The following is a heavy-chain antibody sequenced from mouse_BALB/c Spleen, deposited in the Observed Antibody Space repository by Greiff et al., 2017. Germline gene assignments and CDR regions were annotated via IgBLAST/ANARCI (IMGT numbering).Heavy chain of an antibody. J-gene: IGHJ4*01. CDR1: GFSLTGYG. CDR2: IWGDGST. V-gene: IGHV2-6-7*01. CDR3: ARAGDYYGSRAAMDY. D-gene: IGHD1-1*01. Sequence: QVQLKESGPGLVAPSQSLSITCTVSGFSLTGYGVNWVRQPPGKGLEWLGMIWGDGSTDYNSALKSRLSISKDNSKSQVFLKMNSLQTDDTARYYCARAGDYYGSRAAMDYWGQGTSVTVSS.